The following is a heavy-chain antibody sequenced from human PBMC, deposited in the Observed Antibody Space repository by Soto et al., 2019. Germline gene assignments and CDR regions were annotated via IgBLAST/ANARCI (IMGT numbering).Heavy chain of an antibody. J-gene: IGHJ4*02. CDR1: GGTFSSYT. Sequence: QVQLVQSGAEVKKRGSSVKVSCKASGGTFSSYTISWVRQAPGQGLEWMGRIIPILGIANYAQKFQGRVTITADKSTSTAYMELSSLRSEDTAVYYCARDRSSGCFDYWGQGTLVTVSS. CDR3: ARDRSSGCFDY. D-gene: IGHD6-19*01. V-gene: IGHV1-69*08. CDR2: IIPILGIA.